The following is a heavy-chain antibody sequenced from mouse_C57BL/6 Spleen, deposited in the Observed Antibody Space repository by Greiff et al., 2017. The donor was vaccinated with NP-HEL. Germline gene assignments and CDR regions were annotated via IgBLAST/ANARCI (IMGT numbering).Heavy chain of an antibody. CDR3: AAPYYGSSYWYFDV. Sequence: VQLQQSGPVLVKPGASVKMSCKASGYTFTDYYMNWVKQSHGKSLEWIGVINPYNGGTSYNQKFKGKATLTVEKSSSTAYMELNSLTSEDSAVYYCAAPYYGSSYWYFDVWGTGTTVTVSS. CDR1: GYTFTDYY. J-gene: IGHJ1*03. V-gene: IGHV1-19*01. D-gene: IGHD1-1*01. CDR2: INPYNGGT.